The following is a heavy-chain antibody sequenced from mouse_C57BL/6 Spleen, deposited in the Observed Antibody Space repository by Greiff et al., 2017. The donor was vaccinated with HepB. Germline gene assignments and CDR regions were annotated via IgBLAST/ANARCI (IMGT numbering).Heavy chain of an antibody. CDR1: GYTFTSYW. J-gene: IGHJ3*01. CDR3: ARERGREFAY. V-gene: IGHV1-64*01. CDR2: IHPNSGST. D-gene: IGHD3-3*01. Sequence: VQLQQPGAELVKPGASVKLSCKASGYTFTSYWMHWVKQRPGQGLEWIGMIHPNSGSTNYNEKFKSKATLTVDKSSSTAYMQLSSLTSEDSAVYDCARERGREFAYWGQGTLVTVSA.